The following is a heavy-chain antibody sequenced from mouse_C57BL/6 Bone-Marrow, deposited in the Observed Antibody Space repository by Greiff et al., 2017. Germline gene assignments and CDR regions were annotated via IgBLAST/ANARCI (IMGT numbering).Heavy chain of an antibody. Sequence: QVQLQQPGTELVKPGASVKLSCKASGYTFTSYWMHWVKQRPGQGLEWIGNINPSNGGTNYNEKFKSKATLTVDKSSSTAYMQLSSLTSEDSAVYYCARLYGYDVWYYYAMDYWGQGTSVTVSS. D-gene: IGHD2-2*01. J-gene: IGHJ4*01. CDR2: INPSNGGT. V-gene: IGHV1-53*01. CDR3: ARLYGYDVWYYYAMDY. CDR1: GYTFTSYW.